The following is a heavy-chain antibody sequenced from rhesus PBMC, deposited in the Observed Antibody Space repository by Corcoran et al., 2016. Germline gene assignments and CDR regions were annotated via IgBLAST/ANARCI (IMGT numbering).Heavy chain of an antibody. CDR3: ARQYSNAYFEL. D-gene: IGHD4-23*01. CDR2: IYWNDSK. Sequence: QVTLKESGPALVKSTQTLTLTCTFSGFSISTTGTGVGWIRQPPGKALEWRATIYWNDSKYYTPSRKSRLTISKDTSKNQVVLTMTNMDPVDTATYYCARQYSNAYFELWGQGALVTVSS. J-gene: IGHJ1*01. V-gene: IGHV2-95*01. CDR1: GFSISTTGTG.